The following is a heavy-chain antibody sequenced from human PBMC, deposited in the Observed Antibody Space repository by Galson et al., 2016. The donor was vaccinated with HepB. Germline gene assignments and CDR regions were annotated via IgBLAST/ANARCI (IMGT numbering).Heavy chain of an antibody. CDR1: GFTFSDYA. J-gene: IGHJ4*02. CDR3: ARGRGLPLSTPLAY. V-gene: IGHV3-30-3*01. D-gene: IGHD1-26*01. Sequence: SLRLSCAASGFTFSDYAMHWVRQAPGKGLEWVAVISDSGSSKYYADSVKDRFTISRDNSKNTLFLQMNSLRGEDTAVYYCARGRGLPLSTPLAYWGQGTLVTVSS. CDR2: ISDSGSSK.